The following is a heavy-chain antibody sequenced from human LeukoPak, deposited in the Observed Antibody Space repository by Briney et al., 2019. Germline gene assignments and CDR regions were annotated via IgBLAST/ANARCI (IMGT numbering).Heavy chain of an antibody. CDR2: IYYSGST. CDR1: GGSISSYY. V-gene: IGHV4-59*01. J-gene: IGHJ4*02. D-gene: IGHD2-8*02. Sequence: SETLSLTCTVSGGSISSYYWSWIRQPPGKGLEWIGYIYYSGSTSYNPSLKSRVTISVDTSKNQFSLKLSSVTAADTAVYYCVRGLFGSSFDYWGQGTLVTVSS. CDR3: VRGLFGSSFDY.